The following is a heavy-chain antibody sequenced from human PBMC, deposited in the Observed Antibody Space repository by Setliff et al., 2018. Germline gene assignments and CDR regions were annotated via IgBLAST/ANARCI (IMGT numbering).Heavy chain of an antibody. Sequence: ASVKVSCKASGYTFVGYYLHWVRQAPGQGLEWMGWINPKTGGTNYAQKFQGRVTMTRDASINTAFMHLSSLKSDDMAVYYCAREPYDYIWGSYRSPYFDHWGQGALVRLL. CDR2: INPKTGGT. V-gene: IGHV1-2*02. CDR3: AREPYDYIWGSYRSPYFDH. D-gene: IGHD3-16*02. CDR1: GYTFVGYY. J-gene: IGHJ4*02.